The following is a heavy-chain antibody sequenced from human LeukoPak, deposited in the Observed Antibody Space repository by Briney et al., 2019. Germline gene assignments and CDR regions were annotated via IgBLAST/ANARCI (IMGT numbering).Heavy chain of an antibody. CDR2: INHSGST. J-gene: IGHJ5*02. CDR3: AREPLPTIFGVGNRNWFDP. Sequence: PSETLSLTCTVSGGSISTSNYYWRWIRQPPGKGLEWIGEINHSGSTNYNPSLKSRVTISVDTSKNQFSLKLSSVTAADTAVYYCAREPLPTIFGVGNRNWFDPWGQGTLVTVSS. CDR1: GGSISTSNYY. D-gene: IGHD3-3*01. V-gene: IGHV4-39*07.